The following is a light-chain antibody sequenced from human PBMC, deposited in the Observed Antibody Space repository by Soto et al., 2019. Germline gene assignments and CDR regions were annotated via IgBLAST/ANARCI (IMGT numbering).Light chain of an antibody. CDR1: QSVSST. J-gene: IGKJ5*01. CDR3: QQYASSPPIT. Sequence: IMLTLSPGYLSLSTGERAALSCRASQSVSSTLAWYRQRPGQAPRLVIYDTSTRATGVPARFSGSGSGTDFTLTISRLEPEDFAVHYCQQYASSPPITSGHGTRQQIK. CDR2: DTS. V-gene: IGKV3-20*01.